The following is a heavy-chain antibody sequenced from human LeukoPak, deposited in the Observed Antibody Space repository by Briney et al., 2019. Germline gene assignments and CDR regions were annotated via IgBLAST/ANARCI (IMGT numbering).Heavy chain of an antibody. CDR3: AKEPRDFSGGTWPSAGGFYLTY. CDR2: ISGSGGST. V-gene: IGHV3-23*01. J-gene: IGHJ4*02. CDR1: GFTFSSYA. Sequence: GGSLRLSCAASGFTFSSYAMSWVRQAPGKGLEWVSGISGSGGSTYYGDPVKGRFTISRDNSKNTLDLQMNSLRAEDAAVYYCAKEPRDFSGGTWPSAGGFYLTYWGRGTLVAVSS. D-gene: IGHD3-3*01.